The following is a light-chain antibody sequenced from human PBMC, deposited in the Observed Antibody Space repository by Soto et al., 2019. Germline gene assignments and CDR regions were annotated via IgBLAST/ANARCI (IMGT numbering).Light chain of an antibody. Sequence: ENVLTQSPGTLSLSPGERATLSCRASQSVTSNFLAWYQQKPGQAPRLLIYGASTRAAGVPDRFSGSGSGTDFTLTITRLEPEDFAVYYCQQYGRSPLLYTFGQGTKVEIK. CDR1: QSVTSNF. CDR2: GAS. V-gene: IGKV3-20*01. CDR3: QQYGRSPLLYT. J-gene: IGKJ2*01.